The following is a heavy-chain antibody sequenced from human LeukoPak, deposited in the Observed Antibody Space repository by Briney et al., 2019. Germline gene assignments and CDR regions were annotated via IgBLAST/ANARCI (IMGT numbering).Heavy chain of an antibody. CDR2: FDPEDDET. CDR3: ATDFYRGRQFDY. J-gene: IGHJ4*02. V-gene: IGHV1-24*01. CDR1: GNTFTDLS. D-gene: IGHD2/OR15-2a*01. Sequence: ASVKVSFKVSGNTFTDLSINWVRHAPGKGLELMGGFDPEDDETIYAQKFQGRVTMTEDTSTATAYMELSSLRPDDTAVYYCATDFYRGRQFDYWGQGTLVTVSS.